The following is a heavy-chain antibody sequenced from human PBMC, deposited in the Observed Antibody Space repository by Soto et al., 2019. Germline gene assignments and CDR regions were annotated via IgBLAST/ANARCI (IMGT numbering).Heavy chain of an antibody. CDR1: GFTFDDYA. CDR2: ISWNSGSI. D-gene: IGHD4-17*01. J-gene: IGHJ4*02. Sequence: EVQLVESGGGLVQPGRSLRLSCAASGFTFDDYAMHWVRQAPGKGLEWVSGISWNSGSIGYADSVKGRFTISRDNAKNSLYLQMNSLRAEDTALYYCATDRHHDYGDHFDYWGQGTLVTVSS. CDR3: ATDRHHDYGDHFDY. V-gene: IGHV3-9*01.